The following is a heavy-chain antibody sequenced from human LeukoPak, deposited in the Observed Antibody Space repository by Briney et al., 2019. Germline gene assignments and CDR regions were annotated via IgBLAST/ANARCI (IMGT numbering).Heavy chain of an antibody. J-gene: IGHJ4*02. Sequence: GGSLRLSCAASGFTFSSYWMHWVRQAPGKGLVWVSRINSDGSSTSYADSVKGRFTISRDNAKNTPYLQMNSLRAEDTAVYYCARAKATVTTCYFDYWGQGTLVTVSS. V-gene: IGHV3-74*01. CDR2: INSDGSST. CDR3: ARAKATVTTCYFDY. CDR1: GFTFSSYW. D-gene: IGHD4-17*01.